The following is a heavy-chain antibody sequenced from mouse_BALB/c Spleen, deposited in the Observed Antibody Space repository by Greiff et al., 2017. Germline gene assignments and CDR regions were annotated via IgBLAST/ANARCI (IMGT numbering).Heavy chain of an antibody. D-gene: IGHD2-3*01. V-gene: IGHV5-17*02. J-gene: IGHJ2*01. Sequence: EVHLVESGGGLVQPGGSRKLSCAASGFTFSSFGMHWVRQAPEKGLEWVAYISSGSSTIYYADTVKGRFTISRDNPKNTLFLQMTSLRSEDTAMYYCARDDGYYPDYWGQGTTLTVSS. CDR3: ARDDGYYPDY. CDR2: ISSGSSTI. CDR1: GFTFSSFG.